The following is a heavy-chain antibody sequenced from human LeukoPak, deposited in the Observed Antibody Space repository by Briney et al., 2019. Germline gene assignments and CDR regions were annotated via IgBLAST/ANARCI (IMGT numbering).Heavy chain of an antibody. V-gene: IGHV1-69*13. CDR3: AGGSYSSSWLYNWFDP. Sequence: SVKVSCKASGGTFSSYAISWVRQAPGQGLEWMGGIIPIFGTANYAQKFQGRVTITADESTSTAYMELSSLRSEDTAVYYCAGGSYSSSWLYNWFDPWGQGTLVTVSS. CDR2: IIPIFGTA. J-gene: IGHJ5*02. D-gene: IGHD6-13*01. CDR1: GGTFSSYA.